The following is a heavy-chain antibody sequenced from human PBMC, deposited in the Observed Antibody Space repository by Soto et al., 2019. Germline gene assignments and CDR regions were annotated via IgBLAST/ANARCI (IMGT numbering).Heavy chain of an antibody. J-gene: IGHJ4*02. D-gene: IGHD3-22*01. Sequence: GGSLRLSCAASGFTFSNYVMSWVRQAPGKGLEWVSVITGSGGSTYYAASVKGRFTISRDNSKNTLYMQMNSLRAEDTAVYYCAGSGGYWAHGYWGQGTLVTVSS. CDR3: AGSGGYWAHGY. V-gene: IGHV3-23*01. CDR1: GFTFSNYV. CDR2: ITGSGGST.